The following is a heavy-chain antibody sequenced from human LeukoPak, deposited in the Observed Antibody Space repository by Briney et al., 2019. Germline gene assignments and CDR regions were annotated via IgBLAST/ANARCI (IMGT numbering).Heavy chain of an antibody. D-gene: IGHD3-10*01. V-gene: IGHV4-59*01. CDR1: GGSISSYY. CDR3: ARDVYGSGSWREGYFDY. J-gene: IGHJ4*02. CDR2: IYYSGST. Sequence: PSETLSLTCTVSGGSISSYYWSWIRQPPGKGLEWIGYIYYSGSTNYNPSLKSRVTISVDTSKNQFSLKLSSVTAADTAVYYCARDVYGSGSWREGYFDYWGQGTLVTVSS.